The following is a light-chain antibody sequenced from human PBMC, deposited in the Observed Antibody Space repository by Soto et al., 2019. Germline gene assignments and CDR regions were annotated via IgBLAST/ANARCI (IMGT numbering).Light chain of an antibody. CDR3: HQYFTLPS. J-gene: IGKJ4*01. V-gene: IGKV4-1*01. CDR1: QTVFTGSSNKNY. CDR2: WAT. Sequence: IVMTQSPASLTVSLGERATINCKSSQTVFTGSSNKNYLAWYQYKPGQAPKLLMYWATARESGVPDRLRGSGFGTDFTLTITSVQAEDVAVYYCHQYFTLPSFGGGTKVEI.